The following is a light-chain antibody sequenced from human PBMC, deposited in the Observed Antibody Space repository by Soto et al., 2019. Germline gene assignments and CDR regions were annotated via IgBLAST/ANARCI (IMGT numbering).Light chain of an antibody. CDR3: QQYYSYPPT. J-gene: IGKJ1*01. CDR2: AAS. V-gene: IGKV1-39*01. Sequence: DVQMAQSPSTLSASLGDRVTFTCRASQSITTHLNWYQQKPGKAPKLLIYAASTLQSGVPSRFSGSGSGTDFTLTISCLQSEGFATYYCQQYYSYPPTFGQGPKVDI. CDR1: QSITTH.